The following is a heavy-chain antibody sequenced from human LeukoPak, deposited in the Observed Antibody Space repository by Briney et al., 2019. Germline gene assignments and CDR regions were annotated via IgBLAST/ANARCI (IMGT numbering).Heavy chain of an antibody. CDR1: GGTFSSYA. J-gene: IGHJ4*02. D-gene: IGHD7-27*01. CDR3: ARDETGDPTVGY. V-gene: IGHV1-69*04. Sequence: GSSVKVSCKASGGTFSSYAISWVRQAPGQGLEWMGRIIPISGIANYAQKFQGRVTITADKSTSTAYMELSSLRSEDTAVYYCARDETGDPTVGYWGQGTLVTVSS. CDR2: IIPISGIA.